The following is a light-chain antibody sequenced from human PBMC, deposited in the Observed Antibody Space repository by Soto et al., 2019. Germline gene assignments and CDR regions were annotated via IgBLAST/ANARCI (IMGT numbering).Light chain of an antibody. V-gene: IGLV4-69*01. CDR1: SGHSNYA. Sequence: QPVLTQSPSASASLGASVKLTCTLSSGHSNYAIAWHQQQPDKGPRYLMKLNSDGSHSKGAGIPDRLSGSSSGAERHLTISSLQSEDEADYYCQTWGTAIHDVVFGGGTKLTVL. CDR2: LNSDGSH. J-gene: IGLJ2*01. CDR3: QTWGTAIHDVV.